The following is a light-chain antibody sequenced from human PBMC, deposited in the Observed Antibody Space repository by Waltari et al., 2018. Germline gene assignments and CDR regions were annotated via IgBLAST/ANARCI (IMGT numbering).Light chain of an antibody. J-gene: IGLJ3*02. CDR1: SGSLSTTSY. V-gene: IGLV8-61*01. CDR2: KAN. Sequence: QTVVTQEPSLSVSPGGTVTLTCALSSGSLSTTSYATWYQQTPAQAPRTLVYKANARSSGVPDRFSCSILGNTAALTITGAQADDESDYYCALYMGSGIWVFGGGTRLTVL. CDR3: ALYMGSGIWV.